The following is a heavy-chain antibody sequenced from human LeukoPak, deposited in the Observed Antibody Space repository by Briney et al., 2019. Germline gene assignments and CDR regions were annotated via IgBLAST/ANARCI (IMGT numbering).Heavy chain of an antibody. CDR1: GGSISSSSYY. D-gene: IGHD6-13*01. CDR2: IYYSGST. V-gene: IGHV4-39*07. CDR3: ARVYSSSWYNWFDP. Sequence: SETLSLTCTVSGGSISSSSYYWGWIRQPPGKGLEWIGSIYYSGSTYYNPSLKSRVTISVDTSKNQFSLKLSSVTAADTAVYYCARVYSSSWYNWFDPWGQGTLVTVSS. J-gene: IGHJ5*02.